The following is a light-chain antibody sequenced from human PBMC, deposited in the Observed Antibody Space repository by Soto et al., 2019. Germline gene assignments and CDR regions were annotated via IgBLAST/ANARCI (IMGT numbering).Light chain of an antibody. CDR1: QSVSTN. Sequence: EVVLTQSPATLSVSPAERAIVSCRASQSVSTNLAWYQQKPGQAPRLLIYGASTRATDIPARFSGSGSGPEFTLTINSLHSEDYAVYSCQQYNNWPITFGQGTRLEIK. CDR3: QQYNNWPIT. CDR2: GAS. V-gene: IGKV3-15*01. J-gene: IGKJ5*01.